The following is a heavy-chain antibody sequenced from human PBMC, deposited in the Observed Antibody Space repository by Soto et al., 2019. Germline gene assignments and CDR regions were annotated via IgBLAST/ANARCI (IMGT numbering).Heavy chain of an antibody. CDR2: IIPILGTA. J-gene: IGHJ5*02. V-gene: IGHV1-69*13. D-gene: IGHD5-12*01. CDR1: GGTFSSYA. Sequence: SVKVSCKASGGTFSSYAISWVRQAPGQGLEWMGGIIPILGTANYAQKFQGRVTITADESTSTAYMELSSLRSEDTAVYYCARDVEMATIRWFDPWGQGTLVTVSS. CDR3: ARDVEMATIRWFDP.